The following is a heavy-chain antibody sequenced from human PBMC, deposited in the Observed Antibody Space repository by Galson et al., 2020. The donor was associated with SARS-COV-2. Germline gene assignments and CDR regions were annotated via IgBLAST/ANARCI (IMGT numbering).Heavy chain of an antibody. Sequence: SETLSLTCTVSGGSIRTYYWSWLRQPPGKGLEWIGSFYYSVSTNYNPSLKSRVTILVDTSKNQFSLRLSSATAADTAVYYCARVGHDLNYGDSDYYYYGMDVWGQGTTVTVS. CDR3: ARVGHDLNYGDSDYYYYGMDV. V-gene: IGHV4-59*01. CDR2: FYYSVST. J-gene: IGHJ6*02. CDR1: GGSIRTYY. D-gene: IGHD4-17*01.